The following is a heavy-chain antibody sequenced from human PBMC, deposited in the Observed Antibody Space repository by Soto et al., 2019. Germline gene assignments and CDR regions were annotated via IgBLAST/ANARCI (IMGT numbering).Heavy chain of an antibody. CDR2: ISSSSSTI. CDR1: GFNFSNYN. Sequence: EVQLVESGGGLMQPGGSLRLSCAASGFNFSNYNMNWVRQAPGKGLEWVAYISSSSSTIYYADSVKGRFTISRDNAKNSLYLQMNSLRDEDTAVYYCASWYFSDSSDFPFDYWGQGTLITVSS. J-gene: IGHJ4*02. V-gene: IGHV3-48*02. CDR3: ASWYFSDSSDFPFDY. D-gene: IGHD3-22*01.